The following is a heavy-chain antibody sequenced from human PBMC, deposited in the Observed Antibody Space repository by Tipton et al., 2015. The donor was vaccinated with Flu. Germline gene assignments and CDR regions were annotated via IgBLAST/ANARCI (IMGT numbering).Heavy chain of an antibody. V-gene: IGHV4-34*01. CDR2: IDHSGSP. J-gene: IGHJ4*02. Sequence: GLVKPSETLSLTCAVYGGSFSGYYWTWIRQPPGKGLEWIGEIDHSGSPNYNPSLKSRVTISVDTSKNQFSLKVTSLTAADTAMYYCARGNDYPTAYLDFWGRGNLVTVSS. CDR3: ARGNDYPTAYLDF. D-gene: IGHD1-1*01. CDR1: GGSFSGYY.